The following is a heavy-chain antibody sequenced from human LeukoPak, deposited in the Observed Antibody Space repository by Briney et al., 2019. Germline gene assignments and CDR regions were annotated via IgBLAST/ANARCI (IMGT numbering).Heavy chain of an antibody. J-gene: IGHJ4*02. Sequence: PGGSLRLSCAASGFTFSSNYMSWVRQAPGKGLEWVSVIYSGGSTYYADSVKGRFTISRDNSKNTLYLQMNSLRAEDTAVYHCARDRRGRDSSGYYYESYIDYWGQGTLVTVSS. CDR3: ARDRRGRDSSGYYYESYIDY. V-gene: IGHV3-66*01. D-gene: IGHD3-22*01. CDR2: IYSGGST. CDR1: GFTFSSNY.